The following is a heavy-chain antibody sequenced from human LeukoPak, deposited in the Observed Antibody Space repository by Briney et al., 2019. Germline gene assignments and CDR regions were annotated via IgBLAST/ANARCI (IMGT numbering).Heavy chain of an antibody. CDR3: ASYSSSWYYSGGFDP. CDR2: IYYSGST. Sequence: SETLSLTCTVSGGSISSSSYYWGWIRQPPGKGLEWIGSIYYSGSTYYNPSLKSRVTISVDTSKNQFSLKLSSVTAADTAVYYCASYSSSWYYSGGFDPWGQGTLVTVPS. J-gene: IGHJ5*02. D-gene: IGHD6-13*01. CDR1: GGSISSSSYY. V-gene: IGHV4-39*07.